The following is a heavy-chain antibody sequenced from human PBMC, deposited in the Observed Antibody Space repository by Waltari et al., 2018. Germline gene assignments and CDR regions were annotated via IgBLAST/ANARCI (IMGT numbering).Heavy chain of an antibody. V-gene: IGHV3-7*01. CDR2: IKEDGSEN. Sequence: EVQLVASGGGLVQPGGSLRLPCVASGFTFSHYWITWVRQAPGQGLEWVASIKEDGSENHYVDSVKGRFTISRDNAENSVNLQMNSLRAEDSAVYYCTRDPLRRYDYWGQGTLVTVSS. CDR1: GFTFSHYW. J-gene: IGHJ4*02. CDR3: TRDPLRRYDY. D-gene: IGHD3-16*01.